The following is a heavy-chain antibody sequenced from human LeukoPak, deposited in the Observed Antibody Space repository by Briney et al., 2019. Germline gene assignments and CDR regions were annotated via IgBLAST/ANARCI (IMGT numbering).Heavy chain of an antibody. CDR3: ASLPLYGDGTGY. CDR2: IYYSGST. V-gene: IGHV4-39*01. J-gene: IGHJ4*02. Sequence: SETLSLTCTVSGGSISSSSYYWGWIRQPPGKGLEWIGSIYYSGSTYYNPSLKSRVTISVDTSKNQFSLKLSSVTAADTAVYYCASLPLYGDGTGYWGQGTLVTVSS. CDR1: GGSISSSSYY. D-gene: IGHD4-17*01.